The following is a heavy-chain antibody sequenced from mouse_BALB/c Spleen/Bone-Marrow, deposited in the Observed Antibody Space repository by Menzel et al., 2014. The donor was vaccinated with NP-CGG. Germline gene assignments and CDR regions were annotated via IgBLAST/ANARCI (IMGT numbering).Heavy chain of an antibody. Sequence: VHVKQSGPELVKPGASVKMSCKASGYTFTASVMYWVKQKPGQGLEWIGYINPYNDGTNYIEKFKGKATLTSDIPSSTAYMELSSLTSEDSAVYYCAREGWLLRFDYWGQGTSLTVSS. CDR1: GYTFTASV. D-gene: IGHD2-3*01. V-gene: IGHV1-14*01. J-gene: IGHJ2*02. CDR2: INPYNDGT. CDR3: AREGWLLRFDY.